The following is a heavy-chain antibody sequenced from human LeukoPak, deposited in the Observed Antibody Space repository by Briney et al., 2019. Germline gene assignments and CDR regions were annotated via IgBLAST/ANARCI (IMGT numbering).Heavy chain of an antibody. CDR3: AKVLLGGWYPFDY. CDR2: ISSSSSYI. J-gene: IGHJ4*02. Sequence: GGSLRLSCAASGFTFSSYSMNWVRQAPGKGLEWVSSISSSSSYIYYADSVKGRFTISRDNAKNSLYLQMNSLRAEDTAVYYCAKVLLGGWYPFDYWGQGTLVTVSS. V-gene: IGHV3-21*04. D-gene: IGHD6-19*01. CDR1: GFTFSSYS.